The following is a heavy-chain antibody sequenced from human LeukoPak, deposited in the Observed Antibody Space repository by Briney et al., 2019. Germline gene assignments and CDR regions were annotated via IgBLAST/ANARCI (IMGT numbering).Heavy chain of an antibody. J-gene: IGHJ4*02. CDR2: IIGSGDST. CDR1: GFTFSTYA. Sequence: GGSLRLSCAASGFTFSTYAMSWVRQAPGKGLEWVSTIIGSGDSTYYADSVKGRFTISRDNSKNTLYLQVNSLRAEDSAFYYCAKHLSSSSRYYYDSWGQGTLVTVSS. CDR3: AKHLSSSSRYYYDS. D-gene: IGHD6-13*01. V-gene: IGHV3-23*01.